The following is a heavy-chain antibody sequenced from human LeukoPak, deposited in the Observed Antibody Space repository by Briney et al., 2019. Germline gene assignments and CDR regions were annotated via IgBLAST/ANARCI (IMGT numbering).Heavy chain of an antibody. V-gene: IGHV3-23*01. CDR2: ISGSGGST. J-gene: IGHJ4*02. CDR1: GFTFSSYA. Sequence: PGGSLRLSCAASGFTFSSYAMSWVRQAPGKGLEWVSAISGSGGSTYYADSVKGRFTISRDNSKSTLYLQMNSLRADDTAVYYCAKGLASYGSGSLFDYWGQGTLVTVSS. CDR3: AKGLASYGSGSLFDY. D-gene: IGHD3-10*01.